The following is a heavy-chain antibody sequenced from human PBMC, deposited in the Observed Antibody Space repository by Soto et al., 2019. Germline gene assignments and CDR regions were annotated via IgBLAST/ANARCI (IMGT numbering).Heavy chain of an antibody. D-gene: IGHD5-18*01. CDR2: IYHIGNT. CDR3: ARSFVDTAMVIPFDY. V-gene: IGHV4-30-2*01. CDR1: GGSISSGGYS. J-gene: IGHJ4*02. Sequence: QLQLQESGSGLVKPSQTLSLTCAVSGGSISSGGYSWSWIRKPPGKGLEWIGYIYHIGNTYYNPSLKSRVSISLDRSKNQFSLKLSSVTAADTAVYYCARSFVDTAMVIPFDYWGQGTLVTVSS.